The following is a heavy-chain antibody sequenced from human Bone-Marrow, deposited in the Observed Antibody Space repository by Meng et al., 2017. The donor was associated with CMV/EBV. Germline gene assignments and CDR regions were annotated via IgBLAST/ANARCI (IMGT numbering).Heavy chain of an antibody. V-gene: IGHV3-21*01. J-gene: IGHJ3*02. D-gene: IGHD1-7*01. Sequence: GESLKISCAASGFTLSSYAMIWVRQTPGKGLEWLSFITSSSTLIYQADSVKGRFTISRENSKNTLYVQMNSLRAEDTAVYYCARDRYGITGTLSAFDIWGQGTMVTVSS. CDR1: GFTLSSYA. CDR3: ARDRYGITGTLSAFDI. CDR2: ITSSSTLI.